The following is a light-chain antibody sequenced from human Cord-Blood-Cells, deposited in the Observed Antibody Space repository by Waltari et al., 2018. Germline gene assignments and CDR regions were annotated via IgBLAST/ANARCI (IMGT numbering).Light chain of an antibody. CDR1: QSISSY. V-gene: IGKV1-39*01. CDR2: AAS. Sequence: DIQMTQSPSSLSASVGDRVTITCRASQSISSYLNWYQQKPAKAPKLLSYAASSLQSGVPSRFSGSGSGTDFTLTISSLQPEDFATYYCQQSYSTITFGQGTRLEIK. J-gene: IGKJ5*01. CDR3: QQSYSTIT.